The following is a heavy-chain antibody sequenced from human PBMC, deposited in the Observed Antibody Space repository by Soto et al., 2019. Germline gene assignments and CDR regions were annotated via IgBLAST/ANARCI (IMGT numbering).Heavy chain of an antibody. CDR2: ISYDGSNK. CDR3: AKDRDGYNFGESGMDV. D-gene: IGHD5-12*01. J-gene: IGHJ6*02. V-gene: IGHV3-30*18. Sequence: GGSLRLSCAASGFTFSSYGMHWVRQAPGKGLEWVAVISYDGSNKYYADSVKGRFTISRDNSKNTLYLQMNSLRAEDTAVYYCAKDRDGYNFGESGMDVWGQGTTVTVSS. CDR1: GFTFSSYG.